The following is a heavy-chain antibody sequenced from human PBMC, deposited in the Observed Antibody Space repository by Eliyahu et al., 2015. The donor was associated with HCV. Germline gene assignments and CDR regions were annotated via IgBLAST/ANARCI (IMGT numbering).Heavy chain of an antibody. Sequence: EVQLVESGGGLVKPGGSLRLSCAASGFTFSSYSMNWVRQAPGKGLEWVSSISSSSSYIYYADSVKGRFTISRDNAKNSLYLQMNSLRAEDTAVYYCARDPSSTSCPDYWGQGTLVTVSS. V-gene: IGHV3-21*01. D-gene: IGHD2-2*01. CDR3: ARDPSSTSCPDY. CDR1: GFTFSSYS. CDR2: ISSSSSYI. J-gene: IGHJ4*02.